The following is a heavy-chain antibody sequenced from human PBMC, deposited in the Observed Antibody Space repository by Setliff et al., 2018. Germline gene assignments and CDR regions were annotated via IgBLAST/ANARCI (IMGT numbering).Heavy chain of an antibody. D-gene: IGHD1-26*01. V-gene: IGHV4-38-2*01. Sequence: PSETLSLTCAVSDYSITNNYYWGWIRQAPGKGLEWIGTAHQSETTLYNPSLRGRVTMSVDTSKSQFSLKLNSVTATDTAVYYCARQPTGTYQWTFDSWGQGTLVTVSS. CDR2: AHQSETT. CDR3: ARQPTGTYQWTFDS. CDR1: DYSITNNYY. J-gene: IGHJ4*02.